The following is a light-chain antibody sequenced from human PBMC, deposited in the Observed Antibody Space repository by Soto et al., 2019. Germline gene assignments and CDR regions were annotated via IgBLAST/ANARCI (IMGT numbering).Light chain of an antibody. V-gene: IGKV1-5*01. CDR2: DAA. CDR1: QSVSIW. Sequence: DIQMTQSPSTLSASVGDRVTITCRASQSVSIWLAWYQQKPGKAPRLLIYDAASLKTGVPSRFSGSGSGTNFTLTISSLQPEDFATYFCQQTYSIPITFGQGTKVDIK. CDR3: QQTYSIPIT. J-gene: IGKJ1*01.